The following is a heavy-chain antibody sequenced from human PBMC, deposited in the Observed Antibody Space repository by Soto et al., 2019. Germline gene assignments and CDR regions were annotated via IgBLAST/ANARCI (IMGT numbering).Heavy chain of an antibody. D-gene: IGHD2-15*01. Sequence: QVPLVESGGGVVQPGRSLRLSCGASGFTFSISTFHWVRQAPGKGLEWVATASSDGRSKFYADSVKGRFTISRENSWETVFLQMNSLRPEDTAVYYCAREGGGISDAFDIWGQGTMVTVSS. CDR1: GFTFSIST. V-gene: IGHV3-30*04. CDR2: ASSDGRSK. J-gene: IGHJ3*02. CDR3: AREGGGISDAFDI.